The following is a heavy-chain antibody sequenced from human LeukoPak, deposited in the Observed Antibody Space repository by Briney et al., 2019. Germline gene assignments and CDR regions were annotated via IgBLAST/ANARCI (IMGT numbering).Heavy chain of an antibody. J-gene: IGHJ6*03. Sequence: SETLSLTCTVSGGSISSYYWSWIRQPPGKELEWMGYIHYSGSTNYNPSLKSRVTISVDTSSNQFSLKLGSVTAADTAVHYCARDSSGYSNYYYYYYMDVWGKGTTVTVSS. V-gene: IGHV4-59*01. CDR2: IHYSGST. CDR3: ARDSSGYSNYYYYYYMDV. D-gene: IGHD3-22*01. CDR1: GGSISSYY.